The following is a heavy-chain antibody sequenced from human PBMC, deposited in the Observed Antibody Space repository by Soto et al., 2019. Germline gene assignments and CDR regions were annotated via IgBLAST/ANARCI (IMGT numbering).Heavy chain of an antibody. CDR1: GFSLTTVGMG. J-gene: IGHJ3*02. D-gene: IGHD3-10*02. Sequence: SGPTLVNPTQTLTLTCTFSGFSLTTVGMGVGWIRQPPGKALDWLGIIYWDDDKRYSPSLNGRVTFIKDTSKNQVVLTMTNMDPVDTDTYYCAHRNSRMFAFLICGQGTLVTVSS. CDR3: AHRNSRMFAFLI. V-gene: IGHV2-5*02. CDR2: IYWDDDK.